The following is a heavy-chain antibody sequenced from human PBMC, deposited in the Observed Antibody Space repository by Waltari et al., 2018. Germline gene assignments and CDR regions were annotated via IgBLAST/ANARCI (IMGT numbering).Heavy chain of an antibody. J-gene: IGHJ5*02. Sequence: QLHLQESGPELVKPSETLYLTCTVSSVSISSGASFWGWIRQPAGTGPEWIGNIYYSGNTYYNPSLESRVAISLDTSRNQFFLSLTSVTAADAAVYYCARAECSTSSCFFVSGFDPWGQGIHVTVSS. CDR2: IYYSGNT. CDR3: ARAECSTSSCFFVSGFDP. V-gene: IGHV4-39*01. CDR1: SVSISSGASF. D-gene: IGHD6-6*01.